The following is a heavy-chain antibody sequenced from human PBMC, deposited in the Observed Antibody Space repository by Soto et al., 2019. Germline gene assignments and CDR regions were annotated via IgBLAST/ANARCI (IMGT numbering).Heavy chain of an antibody. CDR2: ISANNGNT. D-gene: IGHD5-12*01. Sequence: QVQLVQSGAEVKKPGASVKVSCKTSGYTFTTYGISWVRQAPGQGFEWMGWISANNGNTNHAQKFRGRISMTTDTSTSTAYMEVRSLRSDDTAVYYCAREGRGYEDYWGQGPLVIVSS. V-gene: IGHV1-18*01. CDR3: AREGRGYEDY. J-gene: IGHJ4*02. CDR1: GYTFTTYG.